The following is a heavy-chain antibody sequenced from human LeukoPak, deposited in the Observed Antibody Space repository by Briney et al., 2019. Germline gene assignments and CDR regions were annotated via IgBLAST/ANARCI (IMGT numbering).Heavy chain of an antibody. V-gene: IGHV4-61*01. CDR2: IYYSGST. CDR3: ASSSAAEEFDP. CDR1: GGSVSSGSYC. Sequence: SETLSLTCTVSGGSVSSGSYCWSWIRQPPGKGLEWIGYIYYSGSTNYNPSLKSRVTISVDTSKNQFSLKLSSVPAADTAVYYCASSSAAEEFDPWGQGTLVTVSS. D-gene: IGHD3-22*01. J-gene: IGHJ5*02.